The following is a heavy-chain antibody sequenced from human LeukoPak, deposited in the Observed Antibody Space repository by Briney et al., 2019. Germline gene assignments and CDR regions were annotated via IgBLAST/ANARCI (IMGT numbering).Heavy chain of an antibody. J-gene: IGHJ3*02. CDR1: GGSISSGSYY. CDR2: IYTSGST. Sequence: SQTLSLTCTVSGGSISSGSYYWSWIRQPAGKGLEWIGRIYTSGSTNYNPSLKSRVTISVDTSKNQFSLKLSSVTAPDMALGSRAESGYYSFAAFDIWGQGPMVTVSS. CDR3: AESGYYSFAAFDI. D-gene: IGHD3-22*01. V-gene: IGHV4-61*02.